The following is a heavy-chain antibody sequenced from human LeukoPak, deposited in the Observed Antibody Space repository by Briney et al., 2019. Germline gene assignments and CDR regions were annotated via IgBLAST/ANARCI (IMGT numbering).Heavy chain of an antibody. CDR3: ARGGNYYDSSGYYYFLTAPPYYFDY. CDR1: GYTFTSYD. V-gene: IGHV1-8*03. D-gene: IGHD3-22*01. J-gene: IGHJ4*02. Sequence: ASVKVSCKASGYTFTSYDINWVRQATGQGLEWMGWMNPNSGNTGYAQKFQGRVTITRNTSISTAYMELRSLRSDDTAVYYCARGGNYYDSSGYYYFLTAPPYYFDYWGQGTLVTVSS. CDR2: MNPNSGNT.